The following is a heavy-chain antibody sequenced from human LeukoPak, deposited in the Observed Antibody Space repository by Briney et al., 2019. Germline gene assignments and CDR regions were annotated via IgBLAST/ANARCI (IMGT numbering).Heavy chain of an antibody. CDR2: IYYSGST. CDR1: GGSISSYY. J-gene: IGHJ4*02. Sequence: TSETLSLTCTVSGGSISSYYWSWIRQPPGKGLEWIGYIYYSGSTNCNTSLKSRVTTSVDTSKNQFSLKLSSVTAADTAVYYCAGAELLWSPGIYYWGQGTLVTVSS. D-gene: IGHD3-10*01. V-gene: IGHV4-59*01. CDR3: AGAELLWSPGIYY.